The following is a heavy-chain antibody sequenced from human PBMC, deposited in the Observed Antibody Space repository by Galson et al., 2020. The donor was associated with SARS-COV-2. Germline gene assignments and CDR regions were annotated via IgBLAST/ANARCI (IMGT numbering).Heavy chain of an antibody. CDR3: ARDRGGTDDFWRGYFIYYGMDV. CDR2: ISGSATGT. J-gene: IGHJ6*02. CDR1: GFTFNSYT. V-gene: IGHV3-23*01. Sequence: GESLKISCAASGFTFNSYTMNWVRQAPGKGLEWVSAISGSATGTYYATSVKGRFTISRDNLKKTVYLQMNGLRAEDTAVYYCARDRGGTDDFWRGYFIYYGMDVWGQGTTVTVSS. D-gene: IGHD3-3*01.